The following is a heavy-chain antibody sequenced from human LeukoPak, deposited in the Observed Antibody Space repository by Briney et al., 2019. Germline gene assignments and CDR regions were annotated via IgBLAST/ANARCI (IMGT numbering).Heavy chain of an antibody. D-gene: IGHD3-10*01. J-gene: IGHJ6*04. CDR2: ICGSGGST. CDR1: GVTFSTYA. CDR3: AKVGVFGGDV. V-gene: IGHV3-23*01. Sequence: PGGSLRLSCAASGVTFSTYAMTWVRQAPGKGLEWVSGICGSGGSTYYADSVKGRFTISRDNSKNTRYLQMNSLRDEDTAVFYCAKVGVFGGDVWGKGTTVTVSS.